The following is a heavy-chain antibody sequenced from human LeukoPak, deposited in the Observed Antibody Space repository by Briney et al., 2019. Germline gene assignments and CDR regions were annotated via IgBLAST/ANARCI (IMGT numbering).Heavy chain of an antibody. CDR3: AKEWKVAGVLFDY. V-gene: IGHV3-7*03. CDR2: IKEDESEK. Sequence: GGSLRLSCAASGFIFSNYWMSWVRQAPGKGLEWVANIKEDESEKYCVDSVKGRFTISRDNSRNTLYLQMNSLRAEDTAVYYCAKEWKVAGVLFDYWGQGTLVTVSS. CDR1: GFIFSNYW. D-gene: IGHD6-19*01. J-gene: IGHJ4*02.